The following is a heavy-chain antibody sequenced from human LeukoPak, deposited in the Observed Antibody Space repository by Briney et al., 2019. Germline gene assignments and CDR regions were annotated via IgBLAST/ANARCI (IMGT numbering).Heavy chain of an antibody. Sequence: GGSLRLSCAASRDTFSNYAMSWVRQAPGKGLQWVAGISGSGSGTYYADSVKGRFTISRDNSRNTLYLQMNSLRVEDTALYYCAKAAGMVISFRYYYMDVWGKGTTVTVSS. CDR1: RDTFSNYA. D-gene: IGHD3-3*01. V-gene: IGHV3-23*01. CDR2: ISGSGSGT. J-gene: IGHJ6*03. CDR3: AKAAGMVISFRYYYMDV.